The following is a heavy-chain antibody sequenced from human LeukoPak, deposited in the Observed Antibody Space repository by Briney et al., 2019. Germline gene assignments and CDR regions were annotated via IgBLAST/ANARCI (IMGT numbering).Heavy chain of an antibody. J-gene: IGHJ4*02. D-gene: IGHD6-13*01. V-gene: IGHV3-23*01. CDR1: GFTFSSYA. CDR2: ISGSGGST. Sequence: GGSLRLSCAASGFTFSSYAMSWVRQAPGKGLEWVSAISGSGGSTYYADSVKGRFTISRDNSKNTLSLQMNSLSAEDTAVYYCAKGRSSSYTGPDYWGQGTLVTVSS. CDR3: AKGRSSSYTGPDY.